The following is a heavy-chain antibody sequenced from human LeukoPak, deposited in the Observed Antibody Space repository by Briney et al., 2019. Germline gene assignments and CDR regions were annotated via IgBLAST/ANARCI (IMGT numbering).Heavy chain of an antibody. J-gene: IGHJ3*02. CDR3: ARPTCGGDCQDAFDI. Sequence: ASVKVSCRASGYTFTSYYMHWVRQAPGQGLEWMGIINPSGGSTSYAQKFQGRVTITADESTSTAYMELSSLRSEDTAVYYCARPTCGGDCQDAFDIWGQGTMVTVSS. D-gene: IGHD2-21*02. CDR2: INPSGGST. V-gene: IGHV1-46*01. CDR1: GYTFTSYY.